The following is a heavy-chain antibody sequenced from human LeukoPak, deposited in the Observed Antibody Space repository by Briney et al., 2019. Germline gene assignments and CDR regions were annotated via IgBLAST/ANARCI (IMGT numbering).Heavy chain of an antibody. Sequence: PSETLSLTCTVSGGSISSYYWSWIRQPPGKGLEWIGYIYYSGSTNYNPSLKSRVTISVDTSKNQFSLKLSTVTAADTAVYYCARDNLNHPWPYFDYWGQGTLVTVSS. J-gene: IGHJ4*02. CDR3: ARDNLNHPWPYFDY. CDR2: IYYSGST. D-gene: IGHD1-14*01. CDR1: GGSISSYY. V-gene: IGHV4-59*01.